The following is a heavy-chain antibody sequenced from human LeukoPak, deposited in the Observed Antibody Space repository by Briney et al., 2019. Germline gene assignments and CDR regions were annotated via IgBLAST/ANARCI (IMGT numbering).Heavy chain of an antibody. J-gene: IGHJ5*02. CDR2: ISYDGSNK. Sequence: GGPLRLSCAASGFTFSSYGMHWVRQAPGKGLEWVTVISYDGSNKYYADSVRGRFTISRDNSKNTLYLQMNSLRAEDTAVYYCARELAAQVRWFDPWSQGTLVTVSS. D-gene: IGHD6-6*01. CDR3: ARELAAQVRWFDP. CDR1: GFTFSSYG. V-gene: IGHV3-30*03.